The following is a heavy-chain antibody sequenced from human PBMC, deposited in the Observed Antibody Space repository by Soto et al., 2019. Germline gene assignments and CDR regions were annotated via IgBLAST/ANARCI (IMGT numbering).Heavy chain of an antibody. CDR1: GGSISSGDYY. CDR3: ARVGGFGATTIDY. D-gene: IGHD3-10*01. J-gene: IGHJ4*02. CDR2: IYYSGST. V-gene: IGHV4-30-4*01. Sequence: QVQLQESGPGLVKPSQTLSLTCTVSGGSISSGDYYWSWIRQPPGKGLEWIGYIYYSGSTYYNPSLKSRVTISVATSKNHFSLKLSSVTAADTAVYYCARVGGFGATTIDYWGQGTLVTVSS.